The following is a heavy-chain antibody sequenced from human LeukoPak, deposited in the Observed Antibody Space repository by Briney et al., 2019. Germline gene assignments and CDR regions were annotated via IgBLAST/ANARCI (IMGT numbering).Heavy chain of an antibody. Sequence: GRSLRLSCAASGFTFSSYGMHWVRQAPGKGLEWMAVISYDGSNKYYADSVKGRFTISRDNSKNTLYLQMNSLGADDTAVYYCAKSIGIHSPGNIVFDYWGQGTLVTVYS. V-gene: IGHV3-30*18. J-gene: IGHJ4*02. CDR3: AKSIGIHSPGNIVFDY. CDR1: GFTFSSYG. CDR2: ISYDGSNK. D-gene: IGHD2/OR15-2a*01.